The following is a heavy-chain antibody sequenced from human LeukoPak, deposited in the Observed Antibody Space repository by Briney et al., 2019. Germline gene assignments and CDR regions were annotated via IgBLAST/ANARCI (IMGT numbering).Heavy chain of an antibody. Sequence: GGSLRLSCAASGFIFSHYGMNWVRQAPGKGLEWVSGITSRSTTYYADSVKGRFTISRDSSKNMVWLQINSPTAEDTATYYCAKDGNWARFEDWGQGTLVTVSS. CDR1: GFIFSHYG. V-gene: IGHV3-23*01. CDR2: ITSRSTT. CDR3: AKDGNWARFED. D-gene: IGHD7-27*01. J-gene: IGHJ4*02.